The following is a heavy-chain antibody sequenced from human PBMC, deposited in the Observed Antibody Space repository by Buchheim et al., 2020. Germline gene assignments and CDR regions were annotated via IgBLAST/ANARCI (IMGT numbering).Heavy chain of an antibody. V-gene: IGHV3-33*01. Sequence: QVQLVESGGGVVQPGRSLRLSCAASGFTFSSYGMHWVRQAPGKGLEWVAVIWYDGSNKYYADSVKGRFTISRDNSKNTLYLQMNSLRAEDTAVYYCARETYYYDSSGYYFLESYYYYYYGMDVWGQGNT. CDR2: IWYDGSNK. CDR1: GFTFSSYG. J-gene: IGHJ6*02. CDR3: ARETYYYDSSGYYFLESYYYYYYGMDV. D-gene: IGHD3-22*01.